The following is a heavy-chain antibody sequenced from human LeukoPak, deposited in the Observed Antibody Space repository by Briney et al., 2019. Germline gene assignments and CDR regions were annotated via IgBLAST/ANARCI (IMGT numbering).Heavy chain of an antibody. J-gene: IGHJ4*02. CDR2: ISGRGDRT. CDR3: AKDGRFYGSGSYNYFDY. Sequence: PGGSLRLSCAASGFTFSSYAMSWVRQAPGKGLEWVSGISGRGDRTYYADSVKGRFTISRDNSKNTLYLQMNSLRAEDTAVYYCAKDGRFYGSGSYNYFDYWGQGTLVTVSS. D-gene: IGHD3-10*01. V-gene: IGHV3-23*01. CDR1: GFTFSSYA.